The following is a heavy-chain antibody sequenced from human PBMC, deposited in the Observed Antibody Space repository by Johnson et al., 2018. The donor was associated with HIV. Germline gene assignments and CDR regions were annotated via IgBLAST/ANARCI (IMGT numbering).Heavy chain of an antibody. CDR3: AKDLSDSSGYHDAFDI. V-gene: IGHV3-7*01. CDR1: GFTFGTYW. CDR2: IKLDGSDK. J-gene: IGHJ3*02. Sequence: VQLVESGGGLVQPGESLRLSCVVSGFTFGTYWMTWVRQAPGNGLEWVATIKLDGSDKYYLDSVKGRFTISRDNGRNTLYLQMNSLRAEDTAVYYCAKDLSDSSGYHDAFDIWGQGTMVTVSS. D-gene: IGHD3-22*01.